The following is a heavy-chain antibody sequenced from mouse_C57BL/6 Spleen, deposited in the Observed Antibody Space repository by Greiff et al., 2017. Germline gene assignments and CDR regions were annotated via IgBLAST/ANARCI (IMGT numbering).Heavy chain of an antibody. CDR1: GYTFTDYN. CDR3: ARYYYGSSYYAMDY. J-gene: IGHJ4*01. D-gene: IGHD1-1*01. V-gene: IGHV1-22*01. CDR2: INPNNGGT. Sequence: DVKLQESGPELVKPGASVKMSCKASGYTFTDYNMHWVKQSHGKSLEWIGYINPNNGGTSYNQKFKGKATLTVNKSSSTAYMELRSLTSEDSAVYYCARYYYGSSYYAMDYWGQGTSVTVSS.